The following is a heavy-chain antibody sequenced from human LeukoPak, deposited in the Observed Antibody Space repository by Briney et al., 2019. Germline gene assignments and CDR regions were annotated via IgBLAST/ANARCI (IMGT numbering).Heavy chain of an antibody. CDR2: INPNSGGT. D-gene: IGHD6-13*01. Sequence: ASVKVSCKASGYTSTGYYMHWVRQAPGQGLEWMGWINPNSGGTNYAQKFQGRVTMTRDTSISTAYMELSRLRSDDTAVYYCARVGEDSSSWYYNWFDPWGQGTLVTVSS. CDR3: ARVGEDSSSWYYNWFDP. V-gene: IGHV1-2*02. CDR1: GYTSTGYY. J-gene: IGHJ5*02.